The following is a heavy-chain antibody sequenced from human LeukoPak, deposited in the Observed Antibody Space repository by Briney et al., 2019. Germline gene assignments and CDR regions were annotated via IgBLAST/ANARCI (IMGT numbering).Heavy chain of an antibody. CDR2: VNPPSGNA. D-gene: IGHD4/OR15-4a*01. J-gene: IGHJ4*02. CDR3: ARGRGTMEIDY. Sequence: ASVKVSCKGSGYTFTNYDFNWVRQAPGQGLEWMGCVNPPSGNAGYAQKFQGRVTMTRDTTINTAYMKLVGLRSEDTAVYYCARGRGTMEIDYWGQGTLVTVSS. CDR1: GYTFTNYD. V-gene: IGHV1-8*01.